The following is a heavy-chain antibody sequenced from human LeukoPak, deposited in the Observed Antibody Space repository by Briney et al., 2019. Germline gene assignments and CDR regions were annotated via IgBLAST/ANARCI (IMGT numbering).Heavy chain of an antibody. CDR3: ARARESMATAGSYFDY. CDR2: IWHSGHT. J-gene: IGHJ4*02. V-gene: IGHV4-30-2*01. CDR1: GGSISSGDYS. Sequence: SETLSLTCAVSGGSISSGDYSWSWIRQPPGSGLEWIGYIWHSGHTNYNPSLRSRVTISLARSNSQFSLRLSSVTAADTAGYYCARARESMATAGSYFDYWGQGTLVTVSS. D-gene: IGHD6-13*01.